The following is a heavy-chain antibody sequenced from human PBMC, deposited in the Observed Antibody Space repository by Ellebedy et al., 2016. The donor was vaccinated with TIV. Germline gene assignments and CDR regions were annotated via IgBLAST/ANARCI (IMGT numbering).Heavy chain of an antibody. V-gene: IGHV3-48*01. J-gene: IGHJ4*02. D-gene: IGHD2-21*02. CDR1: GFTFSSYW. CDR3: AKPTGLLLN. CDR2: ISSSSSTI. Sequence: GGSLRLSXAASGFTFSSYWMSWVRQAPGKGLEWVSYISSSSSTIYYADSVKGRFTISRGNSKNTLYLQMNSLRAEDTAVYYCAKPTGLLLNWGQGTLVTVSS.